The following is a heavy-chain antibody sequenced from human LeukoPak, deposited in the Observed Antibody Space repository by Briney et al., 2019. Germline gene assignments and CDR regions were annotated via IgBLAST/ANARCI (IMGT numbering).Heavy chain of an antibody. CDR3: ARDSGYSSSWATGHYYYYMDV. Sequence: TSETLSLTCTVSGYSISSGYFWGWIRQPPGKGLEWIGSMYNSGSTYYNPSLKSRVTISIDTSKNQFSLQLSSVTAADTAVYYCARDSGYSSSWATGHYYYYMDVWGKGTTVTISS. CDR2: MYNSGST. V-gene: IGHV4-38-2*02. D-gene: IGHD6-13*01. J-gene: IGHJ6*03. CDR1: GYSISSGYF.